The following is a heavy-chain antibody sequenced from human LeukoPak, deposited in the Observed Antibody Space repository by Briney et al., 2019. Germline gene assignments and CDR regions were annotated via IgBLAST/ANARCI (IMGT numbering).Heavy chain of an antibody. D-gene: IGHD5/OR15-5a*01. CDR3: ARASSYFDY. V-gene: IGHV3-33*01. CDR1: GFTFSSYG. J-gene: IGHJ4*02. CDR2: IWYDGSNR. Sequence: GGSLRLSCAASGFTFSSYGMHWVRQAPGKGLEWVALIWYDGSNRYYADCVKGRFTISRDNSKNTLYLQMNSLRAEDTAVYYCARASSYFDYWGQGTLVTVSS.